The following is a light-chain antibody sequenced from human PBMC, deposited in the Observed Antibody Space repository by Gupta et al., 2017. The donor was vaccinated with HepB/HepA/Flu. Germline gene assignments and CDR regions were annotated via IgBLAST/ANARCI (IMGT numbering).Light chain of an antibody. V-gene: IGLV1-51*02. CDR2: ENN. CDR3: VTWDNNLSGL. Sequence: QSVLTQPPSVSAAPGQKVTISCSGTSSNIGTNYVSWYQQVPGTAPNLLIFENNKRPSGIPDRFSGSKSGTSATLGITGLQTGDEADYYCVTWDNNLSGLFGGGTKLTVL. J-gene: IGLJ2*01. CDR1: SSNIGTNY.